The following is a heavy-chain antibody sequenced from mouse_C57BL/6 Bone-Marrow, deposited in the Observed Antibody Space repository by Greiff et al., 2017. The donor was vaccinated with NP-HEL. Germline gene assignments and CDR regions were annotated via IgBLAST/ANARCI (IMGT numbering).Heavy chain of an antibody. V-gene: IGHV5-12*01. CDR2: ISNGGGST. J-gene: IGHJ3*01. CDR3: AGNYYGSSYRFAY. Sequence: EVMLVESGGGLVQPGGSLKLSCAASGFTFSDYYMYWVRQTPEKRLEWVAYISNGGGSTYYPDTVKGRFTISRDNAKNTLYLQMSRLKSEDTAMYYCAGNYYGSSYRFAYWGQGTLVTVSA. D-gene: IGHD1-1*01. CDR1: GFTFSDYY.